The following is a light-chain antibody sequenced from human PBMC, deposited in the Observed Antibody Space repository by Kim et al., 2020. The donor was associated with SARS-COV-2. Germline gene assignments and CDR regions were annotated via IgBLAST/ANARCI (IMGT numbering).Light chain of an antibody. Sequence: DIQMTQSPSSLSASVGDRVTITCQASQDISNYLNWYQQKPGKAPKLLIYDASNLKTGVPSRFSGSGSGTDFTFTISSLQPEDIATYYCQQYDNLPRVGQGTRLEIK. CDR1: QDISNY. J-gene: IGKJ5*01. V-gene: IGKV1-33*01. CDR3: QQYDNLPR. CDR2: DAS.